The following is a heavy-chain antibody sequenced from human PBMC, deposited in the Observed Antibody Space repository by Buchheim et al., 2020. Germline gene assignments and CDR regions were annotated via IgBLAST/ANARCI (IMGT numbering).Heavy chain of an antibody. V-gene: IGHV3-7*01. J-gene: IGHJ6*02. Sequence: EVQLVESGGGLVQPGGSLRLSCAASGFTFSSYWMSWVRQAPGKGLEWVANIKQDGSEKYYVDSVKGRFNISRDNAKNSLYLQMNSLRAEDTAVYYCAREVYCSSTSCYLAYYYYYGMDVWGQGTT. CDR3: AREVYCSSTSCYLAYYYYYGMDV. CDR2: IKQDGSEK. CDR1: GFTFSSYW. D-gene: IGHD2-2*01.